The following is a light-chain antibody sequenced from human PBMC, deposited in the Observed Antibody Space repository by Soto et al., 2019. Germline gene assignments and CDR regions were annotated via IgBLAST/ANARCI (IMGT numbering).Light chain of an antibody. Sequence: DIQMTQSPSSLSASVGDRVTITCQASQDINKNLIWYQQKPGKAPKLLIYDASDLETGVPSRFSGSGSGTHFTFTIASLQPEDTAIYYCQQYYDLPITFGQETRLEI. CDR3: QQYYDLPIT. V-gene: IGKV1-33*01. CDR1: QDINKN. J-gene: IGKJ5*01. CDR2: DAS.